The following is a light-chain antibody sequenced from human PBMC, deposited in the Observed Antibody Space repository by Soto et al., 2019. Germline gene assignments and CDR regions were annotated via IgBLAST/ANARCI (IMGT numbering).Light chain of an antibody. CDR3: QQRSNWPPKGT. J-gene: IGKJ1*01. V-gene: IGKV3-11*01. CDR2: DAS. CDR1: QSVSSY. Sequence: EIVLTQSPATLSLSPGERATLSCRASQSVSSYLAWYQQKPGQAPRLLIYDASSRATGIPARFSGSGSGTAFTLTISSLEPEDFAVYYCQQRSNWPPKGTFGQGTKVEIK.